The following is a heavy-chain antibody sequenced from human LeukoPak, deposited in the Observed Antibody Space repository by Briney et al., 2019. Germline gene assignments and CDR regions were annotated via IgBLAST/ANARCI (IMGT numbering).Heavy chain of an antibody. J-gene: IGHJ4*02. D-gene: IGHD5-12*01. CDR1: GGSISSGNYY. CDR3: TRDSSGYDWFFDY. V-gene: IGHV4-61*02. Sequence: SETLSLTCTVSGGSISSGNYYWSWIRQPAGKGLEWIGRISTSGSTNYNPSLKSRVTMSVDTSKNQFSLMLSSVTAADTALYYCTRDSSGYDWFFDYWGQGTLVTVSS. CDR2: ISTSGST.